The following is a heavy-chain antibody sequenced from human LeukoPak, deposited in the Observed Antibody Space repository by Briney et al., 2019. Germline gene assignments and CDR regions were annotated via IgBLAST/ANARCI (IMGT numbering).Heavy chain of an antibody. CDR3: ARSASYYDFWSGPNWFDP. CDR2: IYYSGST. Sequence: SETLSLTCTVSGGSISSYYRSWIRQPPGKGLEWIGYIYYSGSTNYNPSLKSRVTISVDTSKNQFSLKLSSVTAADTAVYYCARSASYYDFWSGPNWFDPWGQGTLVTVPS. V-gene: IGHV4-59*01. D-gene: IGHD3-3*01. J-gene: IGHJ5*02. CDR1: GGSISSYY.